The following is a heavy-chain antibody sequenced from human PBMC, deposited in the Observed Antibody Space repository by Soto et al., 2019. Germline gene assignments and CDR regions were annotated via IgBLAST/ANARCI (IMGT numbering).Heavy chain of an antibody. CDR2: IYYSGST. Sequence: SVTLSLTCTVSGGSISSYYWSWIRQPPGKGLEWIGYIYYSGSTNYNPSLKSRVTISVDTSKNQFSLKLSSVTAADTAVYYCARPFMVRGVIIEGWFDPWGQGTLVTVSS. V-gene: IGHV4-59*08. J-gene: IGHJ5*02. CDR1: GGSISSYY. CDR3: ARPFMVRGVIIEGWFDP. D-gene: IGHD3-10*01.